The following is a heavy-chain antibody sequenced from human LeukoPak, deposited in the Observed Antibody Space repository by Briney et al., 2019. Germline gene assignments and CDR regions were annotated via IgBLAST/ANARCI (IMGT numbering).Heavy chain of an antibody. V-gene: IGHV6-1*01. CDR3: ARDVTGIAVAGQGSFDY. CDR1: LDSFSINSAA. CDR2: TYYRSRWYN. Sequence: SQTLSLTCAISLDSFSINSAAWNWIRQSPSRGLEWLGRTYYRSRWYNDYAVSVKSRITINPDTSKNQFSLQLNSVTPEDTAVYYCARDVTGIAVAGQGSFDYWGQGTLVTVSS. D-gene: IGHD6-19*01. J-gene: IGHJ4*02.